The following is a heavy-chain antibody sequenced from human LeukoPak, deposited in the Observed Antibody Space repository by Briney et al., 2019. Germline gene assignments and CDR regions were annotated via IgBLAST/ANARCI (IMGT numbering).Heavy chain of an antibody. D-gene: IGHD3-22*01. J-gene: IGHJ4*02. CDR3: AVDWYDSSGYGTFDY. CDR1: GFTFSSYA. V-gene: IGHV3-23*01. CDR2: ISASGGST. Sequence: PGGSLRLSCAASGFTFSSYAMSWVRQAPGKGLEWVSAISASGGSTYYADSVKGRFTISRDKSKNTLYLQMHSLRAEDTAVYYCAVDWYDSSGYGTFDYWGQGTLVTVSS.